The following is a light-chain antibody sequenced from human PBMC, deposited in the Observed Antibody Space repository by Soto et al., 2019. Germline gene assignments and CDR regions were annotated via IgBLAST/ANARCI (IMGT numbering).Light chain of an antibody. J-gene: IGLJ1*01. Sequence: QSAVTQPASVSGSPGQSITISCTGTSGDVGAYNFVSWYQQHPGKAPKLIVYHVSDRPSGFSSRFSGSKSGNSASLTISGLHAEDEADYYCSSYAGSDTFVFGTGTKVTVL. CDR2: HVS. V-gene: IGLV2-14*03. CDR3: SSYAGSDTFV. CDR1: SGDVGAYNF.